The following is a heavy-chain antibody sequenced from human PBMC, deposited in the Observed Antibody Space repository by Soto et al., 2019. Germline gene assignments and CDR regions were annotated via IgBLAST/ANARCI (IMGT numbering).Heavy chain of an antibody. V-gene: IGHV4-39*07. J-gene: IGHJ4*02. D-gene: IGHD5-12*01. CDR3: AGNSGYDLDY. CDR1: GGSISSSSYY. Sequence: PSETLSLTCTVSGGSISSSSYYWGWIRQPPGKGLEWIGSIYYSGSTNYNPSLKSRVTISVDTSKNQFSLKLSSVTAADTAVYYCAGNSGYDLDYWGQGTLVTVSS. CDR2: IYYSGST.